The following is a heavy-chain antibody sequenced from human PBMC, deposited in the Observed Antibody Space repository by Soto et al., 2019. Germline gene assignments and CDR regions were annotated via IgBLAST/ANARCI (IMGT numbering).Heavy chain of an antibody. J-gene: IGHJ6*02. CDR1: GGTFSSYA. V-gene: IGHV1-69*01. CDR2: IIPIFGTA. CDR3: ARRPGIASLGVWAYYGRDV. Sequence: QVQLVQSGAEVKKPGASVKVSCKASGGTFSSYAISWVRQAPGQGLEWMGGIIPIFGTANYAQKFQGRVTITADESTSTAYMELSSLRTEDTAVYYCARRPGIASLGVWAYYGRDVWGQGTTVTVSS. D-gene: IGHD6-13*01.